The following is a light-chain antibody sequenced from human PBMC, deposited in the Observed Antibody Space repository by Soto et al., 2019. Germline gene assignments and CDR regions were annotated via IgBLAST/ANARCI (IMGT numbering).Light chain of an antibody. V-gene: IGLV2-14*01. CDR3: SSYTSTSTLLYV. J-gene: IGLJ1*01. CDR2: EVS. Sequence: QSALTQPASVSGSPGQSITISCTGTSSDVGGYNYVSWYQQHPCKAPKLMIYEVSNRPSGVSNRFSGSKSGNTASLTISGLQAEDEADYYCSSYTSTSTLLYVFGTGTKLTVL. CDR1: SSDVGGYNY.